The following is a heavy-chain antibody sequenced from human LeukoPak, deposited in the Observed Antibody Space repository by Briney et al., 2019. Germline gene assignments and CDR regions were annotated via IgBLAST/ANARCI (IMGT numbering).Heavy chain of an antibody. CDR3: ARMGLRTPIYYFDY. J-gene: IGHJ4*02. CDR1: GGSTSSYY. V-gene: IGHV4-59*01. Sequence: SETLSLTCTVSGGSTSSYYWSWIRQPPGKGLEWIGYIYYSGSTNYNPSLRSRVTISVDTSKNQFSLKLSSVTAADTAVYYCARMGLRTPIYYFDYWGQGTLVTASS. CDR2: IYYSGST. D-gene: IGHD4-17*01.